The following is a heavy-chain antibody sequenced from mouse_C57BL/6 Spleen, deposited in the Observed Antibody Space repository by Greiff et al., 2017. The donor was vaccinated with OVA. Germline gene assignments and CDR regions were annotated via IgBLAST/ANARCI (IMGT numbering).Heavy chain of an antibody. CDR2: ISYSGST. D-gene: IGHD1-1*01. Sequence: EVKLMESGPGMVKPSQSLSLPCTVTGYSITSGYDWHWIRHFPGNKLEWLGYISYSGSTNHNPSLKSRISITHDTSKNHFLLKLNSVTTEDTATYDCARFITTVVDWYCDVWGTGTTVTVSS. V-gene: IGHV3-1*01. J-gene: IGHJ1*03. CDR1: GYSITSGYD. CDR3: ARFITTVVDWYCDV.